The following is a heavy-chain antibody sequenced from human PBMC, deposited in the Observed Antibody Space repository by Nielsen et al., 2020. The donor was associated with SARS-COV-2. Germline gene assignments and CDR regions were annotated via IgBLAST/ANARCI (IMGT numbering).Heavy chain of an antibody. CDR3: ARDPGIASSY. J-gene: IGHJ4*02. D-gene: IGHD6-13*01. CDR1: GSTFSSYS. V-gene: IGHV3-21*01. Sequence: GGSLRLSCAAPGSTFSSYSMNWVRQAPGKGLEWVSSISSSSSYIYYADSVKGRFTISRDNAKNSLYLQMNSLRAEDTAVYYCARDPGIASSYWGQGTLVTVSS. CDR2: ISSSSSYI.